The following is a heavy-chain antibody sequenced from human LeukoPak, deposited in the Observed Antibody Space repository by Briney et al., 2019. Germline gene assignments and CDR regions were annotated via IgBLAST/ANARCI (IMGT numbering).Heavy chain of an antibody. V-gene: IGHV3-53*01. CDR3: ARDKGSSWSEALDI. J-gene: IGHJ3*02. CDR1: GFTVRSNY. D-gene: IGHD6-13*01. Sequence: GGSLRLSCAASGFTVRSNYMSWVRQAPGKGLEWVSVIYSGGNTYHADSVKGRFTISRDNSKNTLYLQMNSLRAEDTAVYYCARDKGSSWSEALDIWGQGTMVTVSS. CDR2: IYSGGNT.